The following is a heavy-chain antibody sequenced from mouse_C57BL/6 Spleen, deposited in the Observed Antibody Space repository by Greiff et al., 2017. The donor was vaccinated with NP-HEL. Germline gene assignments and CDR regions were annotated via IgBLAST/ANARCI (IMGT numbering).Heavy chain of an antibody. CDR2: IDPSDSYT. V-gene: IGHV1-50*01. Sequence: QVQLKQPGAELVKPGASVKLSCKASGYTFTSYWMQWVKQRPGQGLEWIGEIDPSDSYTNYNQKFKGKATLTVDTSSSTAYMQLSSLTSEDSAVYYGARWDYGSSPHVDYWGQGTTLTVSS. CDR3: ARWDYGSSPHVDY. J-gene: IGHJ2*01. D-gene: IGHD1-1*01. CDR1: GYTFTSYW.